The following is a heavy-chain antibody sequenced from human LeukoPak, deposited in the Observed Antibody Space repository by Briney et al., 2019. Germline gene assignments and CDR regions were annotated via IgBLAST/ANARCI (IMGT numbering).Heavy chain of an antibody. D-gene: IGHD6-13*01. V-gene: IGHV5-51*01. Sequence: KPGESLKISCKGSGYSFTSYWIGWVRQMPGKGLEWMGIIYPGDSDTRYSPSFQGQVTISADKSISTAYLQWSSLEASDTAMYYCARPRRSRYSSSWYYFDYWGQGTLVTVSS. CDR3: ARPRRSRYSSSWYYFDY. J-gene: IGHJ4*02. CDR1: GYSFTSYW. CDR2: IYPGDSDT.